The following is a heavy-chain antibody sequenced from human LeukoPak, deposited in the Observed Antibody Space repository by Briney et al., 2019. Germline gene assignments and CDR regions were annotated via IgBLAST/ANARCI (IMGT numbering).Heavy chain of an antibody. J-gene: IGHJ4*02. CDR1: GFTFSNAW. V-gene: IGHV3-15*01. CDR2: IKSKTDGGTT. CDR3: TTDLGQDY. Sequence: PGGSLRLSCAASGFTFSNAWMSWVRQAPGKGLEWVGRIKSKTDGGTTDYSAPVKGRFTISRDDSKITLYQQMDSLRTEDTAVYYSTTDLGQDYWGQGTLVTVSS.